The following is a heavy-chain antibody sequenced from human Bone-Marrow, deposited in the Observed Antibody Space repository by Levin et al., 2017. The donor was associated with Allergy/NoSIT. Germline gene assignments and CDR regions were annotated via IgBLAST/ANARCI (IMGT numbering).Heavy chain of an antibody. CDR1: GFTFSSYW. D-gene: IGHD2-8*01. CDR3: ARDVSGYCTNGVCYIRRPRPTKNWFDP. J-gene: IGHJ5*02. V-gene: IGHV3-7*01. Sequence: GESLKISCAASGFTFSSYWMSWVRQAPGKGLEWVANIKQDGSEKYYVDSVKGRFTISRDNAKNSLYLQMNSLRAEDTAVYYCARDVSGYCTNGVCYIRRPRPTKNWFDPWGQGTLVTVSS. CDR2: IKQDGSEK.